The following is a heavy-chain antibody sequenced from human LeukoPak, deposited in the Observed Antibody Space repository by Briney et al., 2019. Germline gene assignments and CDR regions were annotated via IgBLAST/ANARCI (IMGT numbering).Heavy chain of an antibody. J-gene: IGHJ4*02. CDR1: GGSISSGSYY. CDR2: ICTSGST. V-gene: IGHV4-61*02. D-gene: IGHD3-22*01. CDR3: ARSYDSSGPGHFDY. Sequence: SQTLSLTCTVSGGSISSGSYYWSWIRQPAGKGLEWIGRICTSGSTNYNPSLKSRVTISVDTSKNQFSLKLSSVTAADTAVYYCARSYDSSGPGHFDYWGQGTLVTVSS.